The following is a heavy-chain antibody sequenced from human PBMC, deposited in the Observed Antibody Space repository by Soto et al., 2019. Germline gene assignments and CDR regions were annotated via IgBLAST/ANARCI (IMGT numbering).Heavy chain of an antibody. V-gene: IGHV5-10-1*01. CDR1: GCSFTSYW. CDR2: IDPSDSYT. D-gene: IGHD6-19*01. CDR3: AIFIAVAGYDYYYYGMDV. Sequence: PGESLKISCKGSGCSFTSYWISWVRQMPGKGLEWMGRIDPSDSYTNYSPSFQGHVTISADKSISTAYLQWSSLKASDTAMYYCAIFIAVAGYDYYYYGMDVWGQGTTVTVSS. J-gene: IGHJ6*02.